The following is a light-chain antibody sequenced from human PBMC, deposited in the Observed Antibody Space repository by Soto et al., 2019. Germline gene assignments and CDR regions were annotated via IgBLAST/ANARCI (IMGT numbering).Light chain of an antibody. V-gene: IGKV3-20*01. CDR1: QSVSNNY. CDR3: QQYGSSGT. Sequence: EIVFTQSPCTLSLSPGERATLSFMASQSVSNNYLAWYQQKPGQAPRLLIYGASNRATGIPDRFSGSGSGTDFTLTISRLEPEDFAVYYCQQYGSSGTFGQGTKVDIK. J-gene: IGKJ1*01. CDR2: GAS.